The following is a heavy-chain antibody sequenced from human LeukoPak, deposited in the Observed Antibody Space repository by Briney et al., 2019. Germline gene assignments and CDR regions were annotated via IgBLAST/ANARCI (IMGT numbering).Heavy chain of an antibody. J-gene: IGHJ4*02. D-gene: IGHD3-22*01. CDR2: IYTSGST. CDR3: ARAANYYDSSGYSES. CDR1: GGSISSGSYH. V-gene: IGHV4-61*02. Sequence: SQTLSLTCTVSGGSISSGSYHWSWIRQPAGKGLEWIGRIYTSGSTNYNPSLKSRVTISVDTSKNQFSLKLSSVTAADTAVYYCARAANYYDSSGYSESWGQGTLVTVSS.